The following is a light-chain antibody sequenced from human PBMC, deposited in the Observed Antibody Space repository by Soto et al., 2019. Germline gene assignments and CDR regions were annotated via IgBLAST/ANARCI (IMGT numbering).Light chain of an antibody. V-gene: IGKV3-11*01. Sequence: EIILTQSPATLSLSPGERATLSCRASQSVSSYLAWFQQKPGQAPRLLIYDASNRDTGIPVRFSGSGSGTDFTLTSSSLEHEDFAVYYCQQRINWPLTFGGGTKVEIK. CDR1: QSVSSY. CDR2: DAS. CDR3: QQRINWPLT. J-gene: IGKJ4*01.